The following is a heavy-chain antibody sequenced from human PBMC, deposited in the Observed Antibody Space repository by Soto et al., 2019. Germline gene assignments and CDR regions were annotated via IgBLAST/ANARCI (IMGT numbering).Heavy chain of an antibody. CDR2: IYYSGST. CDR3: AREIVGYNWFDP. J-gene: IGHJ5*02. Sequence: TSETLSLTCTVSGGSISSYYWSWIRQPPGKGLEWIGYIYYSGSTNYNPSLKSRVTISVDTSKNQFSLKLSSVTAADTAVYYCAREIVGYNWFDPWGQGTLVTVSS. V-gene: IGHV4-59*01. CDR1: GGSISSYY. D-gene: IGHD2-21*01.